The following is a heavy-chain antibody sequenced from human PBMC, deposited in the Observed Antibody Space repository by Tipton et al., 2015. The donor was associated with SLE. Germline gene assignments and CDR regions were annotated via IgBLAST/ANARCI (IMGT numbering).Heavy chain of an antibody. CDR1: GFTFSSYG. D-gene: IGHD3-22*01. V-gene: IGHV3-33*07. J-gene: IGHJ6*02. Sequence: SLRLSCEASGFTFSSYGMYWVRQAPGKGLEWVAYLWYDGSNKHYPDSVKGRFTISRDNSKNTLYLQMNNLRLDDTAVYYCARDYDSSGFYYYYYGMDVWGQGTTVTVSS. CDR2: LWYDGSNK. CDR3: ARDYDSSGFYYYYYGMDV.